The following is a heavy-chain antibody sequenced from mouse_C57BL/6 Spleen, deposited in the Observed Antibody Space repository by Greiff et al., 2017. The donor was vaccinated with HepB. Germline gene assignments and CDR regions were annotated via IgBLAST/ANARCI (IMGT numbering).Heavy chain of an antibody. D-gene: IGHD3-3*01. V-gene: IGHV1-82*01. CDR3: ARQEGMYAMDY. CDR1: GYAFSSSW. Sequence: VQLQQSGPVLVKPGASVKISCKASGYAFSSSWMNWVKQRPGTGLEWIGRIYPGDGETDYNGKFKGKATLTADKSSSTAYMQLSSLTSEDAAVYFCARQEGMYAMDYGGQGTSVTVSS. J-gene: IGHJ4*01. CDR2: IYPGDGET.